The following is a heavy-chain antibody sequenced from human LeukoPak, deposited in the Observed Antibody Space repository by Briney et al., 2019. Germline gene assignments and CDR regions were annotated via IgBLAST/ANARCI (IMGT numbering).Heavy chain of an antibody. D-gene: IGHD6-19*01. J-gene: IGHJ5*02. CDR3: ATRQSNGWYDWFDP. CDR2: IDHSGST. V-gene: IGHV4-34*01. Sequence: SETLSFTCAVYGGSFSGYDWSWIRQPPAKGLEWIGEIDHSGSTNHNPSLKSRVTISVDTSKNQFSLKLSSVTAADTAVYFCATRQSNGWYDWFDPWGQGTLVTVSS. CDR1: GGSFSGYD.